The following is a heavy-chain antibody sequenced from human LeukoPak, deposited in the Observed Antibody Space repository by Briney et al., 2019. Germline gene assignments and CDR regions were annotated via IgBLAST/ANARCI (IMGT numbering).Heavy chain of an antibody. V-gene: IGHV3-23*01. CDR3: AKYYYTAGSSGGRVFDY. J-gene: IGHJ4*02. CDR2: ISGSGGST. D-gene: IGHD3-10*01. Sequence: GGSLRLSCAASGFSFSTYGMSRVRQAPGKGLEWVSAISGSGGSTYYADSVKGRFTISRDNSKNSLYLQMNSLRAEDTAVYYCAKYYYTAGSSGGRVFDYWGQGTLVTVSS. CDR1: GFSFSTYG.